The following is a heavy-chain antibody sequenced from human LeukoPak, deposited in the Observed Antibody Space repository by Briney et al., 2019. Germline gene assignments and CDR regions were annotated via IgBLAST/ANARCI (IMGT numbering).Heavy chain of an antibody. D-gene: IGHD1-26*01. CDR2: IRYDGSNK. Sequence: GGSLRLSCAASGFTFSNYGMHWVRQAPGKGLEWVAFIRYDGSNKYYADSVKGRFTISRDNSKNTLYLQMNSLRAEDTAVYYCAREDGDSGSYCDYWGQGTLVTVSS. V-gene: IGHV3-30*02. CDR3: AREDGDSGSYCDY. J-gene: IGHJ4*02. CDR1: GFTFSNYG.